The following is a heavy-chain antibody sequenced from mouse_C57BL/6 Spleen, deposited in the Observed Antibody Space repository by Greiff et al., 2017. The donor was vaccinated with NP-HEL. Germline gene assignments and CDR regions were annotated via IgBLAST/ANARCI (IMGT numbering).Heavy chain of an antibody. V-gene: IGHV1-52*01. CDR1: GYTFTSYW. CDR2: IDPSDSET. J-gene: IGHJ2*01. Sequence: VQLQQPGAELVRPGSSVKLSCKASGYTFTSYWMHWVKQRPIQGLEWIGNIDPSDSETHYNQKFKDKATLTVDKSSSTAYMQLSSLTSEDSAVYYCARGPFLYYFDYRGQGTTLTVSS. CDR3: ARGPFLYYFDY.